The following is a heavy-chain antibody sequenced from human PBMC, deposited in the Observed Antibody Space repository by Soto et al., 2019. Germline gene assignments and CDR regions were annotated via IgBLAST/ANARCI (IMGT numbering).Heavy chain of an antibody. D-gene: IGHD3-10*01. V-gene: IGHV4-59*08. Sequence: SETLSLTCTVSGGSISSYYWTWIRQPPGKGLEWIGYVYHSGSTNYNPSLKSRVTISVDTSKNQFSLRLSSVTAADTAVYYCARRNGGAFDSWGQGTMVTVAS. CDR3: ARRNGGAFDS. J-gene: IGHJ3*02. CDR1: GGSISSYY. CDR2: VYHSGST.